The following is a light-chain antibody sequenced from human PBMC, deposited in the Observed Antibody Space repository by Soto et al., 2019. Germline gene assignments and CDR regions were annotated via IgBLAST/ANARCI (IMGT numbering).Light chain of an antibody. J-gene: IGKJ2*01. V-gene: IGKV3-11*01. CDR3: QQRSNWPVA. CDR1: QSVSSSY. Sequence: EIVLTQSPGTLSLSPGDTATLSCRASQSVSSSYLAWYQQKPGQAPRLLIYDASNRATGIPARFSGSGSGTDFTLTISSLEPEDFAVYYCQQRSNWPVAFGQGTKLEIK. CDR2: DAS.